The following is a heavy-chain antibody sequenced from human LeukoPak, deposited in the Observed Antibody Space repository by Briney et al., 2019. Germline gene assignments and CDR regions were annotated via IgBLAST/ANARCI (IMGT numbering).Heavy chain of an antibody. CDR1: GYTFTSYG. CDR3: ARGQSVVVTAPYGMDV. Sequence: ASVKVSCKASGYTFTSYGISWVRQAPGQGLEWMGWISAYNGNTNYAQKLQGRVTMTTDTSTSTAYMELSSLRSEDTAVYYCARGQSVVVTAPYGMDVWGQGTTVTVSS. V-gene: IGHV1-18*01. J-gene: IGHJ6*02. CDR2: ISAYNGNT. D-gene: IGHD2-21*02.